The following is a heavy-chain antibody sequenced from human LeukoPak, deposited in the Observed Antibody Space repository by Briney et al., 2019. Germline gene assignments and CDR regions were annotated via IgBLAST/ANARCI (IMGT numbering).Heavy chain of an antibody. CDR3: ARVGWLRPEYYYYMDV. CDR1: GYTFTSYD. Sequence: GASVKVSCKASGYTFTSYDINWVRQATGQGLEWMGWMNPNSGNTGYAQKFQGRVTMTRNTSISTAYMELSSLRSEDTAVYYCARVGWLRPEYYYYMDVWGKGTTVTISS. D-gene: IGHD5-12*01. CDR2: MNPNSGNT. V-gene: IGHV1-8*02. J-gene: IGHJ6*03.